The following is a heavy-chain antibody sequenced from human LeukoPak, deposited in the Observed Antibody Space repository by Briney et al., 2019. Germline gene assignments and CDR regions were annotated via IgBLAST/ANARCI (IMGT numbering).Heavy chain of an antibody. V-gene: IGHV4-34*01. CDR2: ITRSGGA. CDR1: GGSLSGYY. CDR3: ARGDSYCGGDCYAPNY. D-gene: IGHD2-21*02. Sequence: SETLSLTCAVYGGSLSGYYWSWIRQPPGKGLEWIGEITRSGGANYSPFLKNRVTISVDTSKNQFSLKMSSVTAADTAVYYCARGDSYCGGDCYAPNYWAKETLVTVSS. J-gene: IGHJ4*02.